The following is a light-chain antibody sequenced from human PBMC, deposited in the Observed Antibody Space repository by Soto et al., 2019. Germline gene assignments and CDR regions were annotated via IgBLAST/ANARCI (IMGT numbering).Light chain of an antibody. CDR2: GAS. J-gene: IGKJ2*01. V-gene: IGKV3-15*01. CDR1: QSVSSN. Sequence: EIVMTQSPATLSVSPGERATLSCSASQSVSSNLAWYQQKPGQAPRLLIYGASTRATGIPARFSGSGSGTEVTLTISSLQSEDFAVYYCQQYTKWPPYTFGQGTKLEIK. CDR3: QQYTKWPPYT.